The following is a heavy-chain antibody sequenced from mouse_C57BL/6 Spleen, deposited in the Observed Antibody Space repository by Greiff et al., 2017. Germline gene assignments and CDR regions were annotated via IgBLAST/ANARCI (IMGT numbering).Heavy chain of an antibody. J-gene: IGHJ2*01. D-gene: IGHD3-3*01. CDR3: TRAPGTGYFDD. V-gene: IGHV5-9-1*02. CDR2: ISSGGDYI. CDR1: GFTFSSYA. Sequence: EVKLMESGEGLVKPGGSLKLSCAASGFTFSSYAMSWVRQTPEKRLEWVAYISSGGDYIYYADTVKGRFTISRDNARNTLYLQMSSLKSEDTAMYYCTRAPGTGYFDDWGQGTTLTVSS.